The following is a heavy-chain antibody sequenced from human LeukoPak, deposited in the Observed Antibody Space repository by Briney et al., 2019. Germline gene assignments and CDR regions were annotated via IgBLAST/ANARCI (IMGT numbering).Heavy chain of an antibody. CDR3: ARVIWYYDSSGYYIGDY. CDR1: GYTFTSYG. J-gene: IGHJ4*02. V-gene: IGHV1-18*01. CDR2: ISAYNGNT. D-gene: IGHD3-22*01. Sequence: ASVKVSCQASGYTFTSYGIGWVRQAPGQGLEWMGWISAYNGNTNYAQKLQGRVTMTTDTSTSTAYMEPRSLRSDDTAVYYCARVIWYYDSSGYYIGDYWGQGTLVTVSS.